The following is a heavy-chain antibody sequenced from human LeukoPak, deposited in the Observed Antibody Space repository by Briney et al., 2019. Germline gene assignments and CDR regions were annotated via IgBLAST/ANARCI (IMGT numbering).Heavy chain of an antibody. J-gene: IGHJ4*02. Sequence: KSSETLSLTCTVSGGSISSSSYYWGWIRQPPGKGLEWIGIIYYSGSTYYNPSLKSRVTISVDTSKNQFSLNLSSVTAADTAVYYCVRVKAQQWLPDYWGQGTLVTVSS. CDR2: IYYSGST. CDR3: VRVKAQQWLPDY. CDR1: GGSISSSSYY. V-gene: IGHV4-39*07. D-gene: IGHD6-19*01.